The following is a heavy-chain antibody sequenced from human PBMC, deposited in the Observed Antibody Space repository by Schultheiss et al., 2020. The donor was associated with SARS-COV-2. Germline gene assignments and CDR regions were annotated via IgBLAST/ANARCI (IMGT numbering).Heavy chain of an antibody. CDR3: ARCYDSSGYYDY. CDR1: GFSLSNARMG. D-gene: IGHD3-22*01. CDR2: IYSGGST. V-gene: IGHV3-53*01. J-gene: IGHJ4*02. Sequence: LTLTCTVSGFSLSNARMGVSWIRQPPGKGLEWVSVIYSGGSTYYADSVKGRFTISRDNSKNMLHLQMSSLRAEDTAVYYCARCYDSSGYYDYWGQGTLVTVSS.